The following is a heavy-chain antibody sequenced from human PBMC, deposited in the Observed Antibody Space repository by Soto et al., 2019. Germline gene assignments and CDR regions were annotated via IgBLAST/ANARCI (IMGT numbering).Heavy chain of an antibody. CDR2: IIPIFGTA. CDR1: GGTFSSYA. CDR3: ARDLGKYYDSSGYYYRDFQH. Sequence: SVKVSCKASGGTFSSYAISWVRQAPGQGLEWMGGIIPIFGTANYAQKFQGRVTITADESTSTAYMELSSLRSEDTAVYYCARDLGKYYDSSGYYYRDFQHWGQGTLVTVSS. V-gene: IGHV1-69*13. J-gene: IGHJ1*01. D-gene: IGHD3-22*01.